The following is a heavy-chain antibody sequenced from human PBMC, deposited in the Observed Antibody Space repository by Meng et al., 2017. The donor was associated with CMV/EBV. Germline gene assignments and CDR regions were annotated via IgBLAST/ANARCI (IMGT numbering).Heavy chain of an antibody. J-gene: IGHJ4*02. D-gene: IGHD5-12*01. CDR2: ISSSGSSI. CDR1: GFSFSDYY. V-gene: IGHV3-11*01. Sequence: GGSQRLSCAASGFSFSDYYMSWIRQTPGKGLEWVSYISSSGSSIYYADSVKGRFTISRDNAKNSLYLQMNSLRAEDTAVYYCARERDIVPTIRLPSDYWGQGTLVTVSS. CDR3: ARERDIVPTIRLPSDY.